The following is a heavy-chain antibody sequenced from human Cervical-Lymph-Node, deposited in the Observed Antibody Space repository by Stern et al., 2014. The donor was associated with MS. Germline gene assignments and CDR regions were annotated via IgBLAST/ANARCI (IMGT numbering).Heavy chain of an antibody. V-gene: IGHV1-69*09. CDR2: IIPILGLA. Sequence: AQLVESGAEVKKPGSSMNVSCKTSGGTFSSSYAITWMRQAPGQGLEWMGRIIPILGLANYAQKFQARVIITADKSTSTSYLELSSLRSEDTAVYYCARGVVSNRAAATLHNLFDPWGPGTLVTVSS. D-gene: IGHD2-15*01. CDR1: GGTFSSSYA. CDR3: ARGVVSNRAAATLHNLFDP. J-gene: IGHJ5*02.